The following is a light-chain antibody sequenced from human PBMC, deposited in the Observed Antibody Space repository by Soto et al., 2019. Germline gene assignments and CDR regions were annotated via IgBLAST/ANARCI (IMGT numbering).Light chain of an antibody. CDR3: QQYGSSLWT. J-gene: IGKJ1*01. CDR2: GAS. CDR1: QSVSSSY. V-gene: IGKV3-20*01. Sequence: EIVLTQSPGTLSLSPGEGATLSCRASQSVSSSYLAWYQQKPGQAPRLLIYGASSRATGIPDRFSGSGSGTDFTLTISRLEPEDFAVYYCQQYGSSLWTFGQGTKVDSK.